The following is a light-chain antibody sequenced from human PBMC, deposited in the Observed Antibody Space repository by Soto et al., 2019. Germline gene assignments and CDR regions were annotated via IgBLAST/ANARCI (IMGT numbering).Light chain of an antibody. V-gene: IGKV3-15*01. CDR1: QSVSSN. CDR3: QQYNNWPLT. J-gene: IGKJ4*01. Sequence: VMTQAPATLSVSPGERATLSGRASQSVSSNLAWYQQKPGQAPRLLIYHASTRATGIPARFSGSGSGTEFTLTISSLQSEDFAVYYCQQYNNWPLTFGGGTKVDIK. CDR2: HAS.